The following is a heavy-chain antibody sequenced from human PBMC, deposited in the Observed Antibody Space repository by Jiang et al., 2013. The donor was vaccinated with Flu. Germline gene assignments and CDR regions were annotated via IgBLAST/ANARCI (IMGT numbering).Heavy chain of an antibody. Sequence: GPGLVKPSGTLSLTCAVSGGSISSSNWWSWVRQPPGKGLEWIGEIYHSGSTNYNPSLKSRVTISVDKSKNQFSLKLSSVTAADTAVYYCARVPADCSGGSCYGMDVWGQGTTVTVSS. CDR1: GGSISSSNW. D-gene: IGHD2-15*01. V-gene: IGHV4-4*02. CDR3: ARVPADCSGGSCYGMDV. CDR2: IYHSGST. J-gene: IGHJ6*02.